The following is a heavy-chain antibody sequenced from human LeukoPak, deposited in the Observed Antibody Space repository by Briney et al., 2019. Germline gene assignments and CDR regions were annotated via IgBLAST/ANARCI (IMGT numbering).Heavy chain of an antibody. CDR3: ASSRVWVEVAARRVEDDY. CDR1: GYTFTGYY. CDR2: INPNSGGT. Sequence: GSVKVSCKASGYTFTGYYMHWVRQAPGQGLEWMGWINPNSGGTNYAQKFQGRVTMTRDTSISTAYMELSRLRSDDTAVYYCASSRVWVEVAARRVEDDYWGQGTLVTVSS. D-gene: IGHD2-15*01. V-gene: IGHV1-2*02. J-gene: IGHJ4*02.